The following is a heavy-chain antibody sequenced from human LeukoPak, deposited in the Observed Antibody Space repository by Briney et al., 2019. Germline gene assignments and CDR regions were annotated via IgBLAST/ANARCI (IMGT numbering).Heavy chain of an antibody. V-gene: IGHV4-4*02. D-gene: IGHD4/OR15-4a*01. CDR2: IYHSGST. Sequence: KSLETLSLTYAVSGVSISSSNWWSWVRQPPGKGLEWIGEIYHSGSTNYNPSLRSRVTISVDKSKNQFSLKLSSVTAADTAVYYCASKDDYYFNYWGQGTLVTVSS. CDR1: GVSISSSNW. J-gene: IGHJ4*02. CDR3: ASKDDYYFNY.